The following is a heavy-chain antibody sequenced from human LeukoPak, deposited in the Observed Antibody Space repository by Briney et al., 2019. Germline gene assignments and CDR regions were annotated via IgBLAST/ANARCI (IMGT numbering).Heavy chain of an antibody. CDR3: ARGLKTSSWYWDY. D-gene: IGHD6-13*01. Sequence: PGGSLRLSCAASGLTFSSYCMNWVRQAPGKGLEWVSSISSSSSYIYYADSVKGRFTISRDNAKNSLYLQMNSLRAEDTAVYYCARGLKTSSWYWDYWGQGTLVTVSP. V-gene: IGHV3-21*01. J-gene: IGHJ4*02. CDR2: ISSSSSYI. CDR1: GLTFSSYC.